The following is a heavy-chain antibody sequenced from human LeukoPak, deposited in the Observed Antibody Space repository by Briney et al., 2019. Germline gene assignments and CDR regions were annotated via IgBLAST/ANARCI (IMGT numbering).Heavy chain of an antibody. J-gene: IGHJ3*02. CDR3: ARDRAGSGYHDAFDI. Sequence: GGSLRLSCAASGFTFSSYSMNWVRQAPGKGLEWVSYISSSSSSTIYYADSVKGRFTISRDNAKNSLYLQMNSLRAEDTAVYYCARDRAGSGYHDAFDIWGQGTMVTVSS. V-gene: IGHV3-48*01. D-gene: IGHD3-22*01. CDR2: ISSSSSSTI. CDR1: GFTFSSYS.